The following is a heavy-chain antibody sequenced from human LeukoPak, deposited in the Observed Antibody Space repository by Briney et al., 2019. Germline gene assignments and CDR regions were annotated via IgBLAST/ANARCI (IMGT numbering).Heavy chain of an antibody. CDR1: DYTFTSYG. D-gene: IGHD1-14*01. CDR3: ARENRGGYDP. CDR2: ISAYNLNT. V-gene: IGHV1-18*01. J-gene: IGHJ5*02. Sequence: ASVKVSCKASDYTFTSYGISWVRQAPGQGLEWMGWISAYNLNTNYAPKLQGRVTMTTDTSTSIVYMELRSLRSDDTAVYYCARENRGGYDPWGQGTLVTVSS.